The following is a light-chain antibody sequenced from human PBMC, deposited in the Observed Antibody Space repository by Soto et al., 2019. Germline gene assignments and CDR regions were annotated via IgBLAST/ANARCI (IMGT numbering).Light chain of an antibody. Sequence: DIVMTQSADSLAVSLGERTTINCKSSQSVLYSSNNKNYLAWYQHKPGQPPNLLIYWASTRESGVPDRFSGSGSGTDFTLTISSLQAEDVAVYYCQQYYGTPYTFGQGTKLEIK. CDR3: QQYYGTPYT. V-gene: IGKV4-1*01. J-gene: IGKJ2*01. CDR1: QSVLYSSNNKNY. CDR2: WAS.